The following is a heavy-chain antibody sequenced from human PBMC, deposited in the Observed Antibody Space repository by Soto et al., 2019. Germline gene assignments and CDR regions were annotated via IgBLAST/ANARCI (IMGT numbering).Heavy chain of an antibody. J-gene: IGHJ4*02. CDR2: IYSAGST. Sequence: GGSLRLSCAVSGLTVSRTQMSWVRQAPGKGLQWVSVIYSAGSTYYANAVKGRFTISRDISENTLYLQMNSLRAEDTAVYYCAKLGSPYDSSGYLDYWGQGTLVTVSS. V-gene: IGHV3-53*01. CDR3: AKLGSPYDSSGYLDY. D-gene: IGHD3-22*01. CDR1: GLTVSRTQ.